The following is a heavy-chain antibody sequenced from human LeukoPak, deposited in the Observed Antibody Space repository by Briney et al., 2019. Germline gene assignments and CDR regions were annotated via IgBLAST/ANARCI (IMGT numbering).Heavy chain of an antibody. V-gene: IGHV4-4*07. CDR1: GGSISSYY. CDR3: AREVTRQGYNWFDP. J-gene: IGHJ5*02. Sequence: SETLSLTCTVSGGSISSYYWSWIRQPAGKGLEWLGRIYSSGTANYIPSLKSRVTMSVDTSKKQLSLKLSSVTAADTAVYYCAREVTRQGYNWFDPWGQGTLVTVSS. CDR2: IYSSGTA. D-gene: IGHD2-21*02.